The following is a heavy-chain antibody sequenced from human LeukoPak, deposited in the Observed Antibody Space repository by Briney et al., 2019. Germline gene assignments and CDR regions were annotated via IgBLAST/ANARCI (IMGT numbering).Heavy chain of an antibody. J-gene: IGHJ4*02. D-gene: IGHD3-22*01. V-gene: IGHV3-23*01. CDR1: GFTFSSYA. CDR2: ISGSGGGT. Sequence: GGSLRLSCAASGFTFSSYAMSWVRQAPGKGLEWVSAISGSGGGTYYADSVKGRFTISRDNSKNTLYLQMNSLRAEDTAVYYCAKDDYYDSSGYYYGGYWGQGTLVTVSS. CDR3: AKDDYYDSSGYYYGGY.